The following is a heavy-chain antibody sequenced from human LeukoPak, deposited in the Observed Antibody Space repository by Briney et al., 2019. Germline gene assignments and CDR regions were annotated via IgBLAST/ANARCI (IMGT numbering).Heavy chain of an antibody. CDR2: ISSSSSYI. Sequence: PGGSLRLSCAASGFTFSSYSMNWVRQAPGKGLEWVSSISSSSSYIYYADSVKGRFTISRDNAKNSLYLQMNSLRAEDTAVYYCARDRGGLESPLVLGDAFDIWGQGTMVTVSS. V-gene: IGHV3-21*01. CDR1: GFTFSSYS. D-gene: IGHD3-16*01. J-gene: IGHJ3*02. CDR3: ARDRGGLESPLVLGDAFDI.